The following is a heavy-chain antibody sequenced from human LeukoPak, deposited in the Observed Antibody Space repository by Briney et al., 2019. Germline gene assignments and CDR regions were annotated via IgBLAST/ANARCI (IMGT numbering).Heavy chain of an antibody. Sequence: ASVKVSCKDPRYTFTGSFMHWVRQAPGQRLEWMGWLNPNSGGTSYEQKFQGRVTMTRDTSISTAYMELSRLRSDDTAVYYCARGQGDVWGSYRYTGCFDYWGQGTLVTVSS. CDR3: ARGQGDVWGSYRYTGCFDY. CDR1: RYTFTGSF. CDR2: LNPNSGGT. J-gene: IGHJ4*02. V-gene: IGHV1-2*02. D-gene: IGHD3-16*02.